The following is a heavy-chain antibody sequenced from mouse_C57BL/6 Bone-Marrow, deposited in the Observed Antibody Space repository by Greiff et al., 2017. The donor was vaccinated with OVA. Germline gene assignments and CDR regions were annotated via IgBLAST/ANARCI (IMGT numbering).Heavy chain of an antibody. CDR3: ARHEGDWYFDV. J-gene: IGHJ1*03. Sequence: EVQVVESGGGLVQPGGSLKLSCAASGFTFSDYGMAWVRQAPRKGPEWVAFISNLAYSIYYADTVTGRFTISRENAKNTLYLEMSSLRSEDTAMYYCARHEGDWYFDVWGTGTTVTVSS. CDR1: GFTFSDYG. CDR2: ISNLAYSI. V-gene: IGHV5-15*01.